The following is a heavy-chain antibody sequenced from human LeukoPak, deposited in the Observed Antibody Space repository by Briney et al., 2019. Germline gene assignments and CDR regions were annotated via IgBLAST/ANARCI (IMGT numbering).Heavy chain of an antibody. V-gene: IGHV4-4*07. CDR1: GGSISSYS. CDR3: ARGGSSAYYYYYMDV. J-gene: IGHJ6*03. CDR2: IYASGST. Sequence: SETLSLTCTVSGGSISSYSWSWIRQPAGKGLEWIGRIYASGSTNFNPSLKSRVTISVDTSKNQFSLKLSSVTAADTAVYYCARGGSSAYYYYYMDVWGKGTTVTVSS. D-gene: IGHD1-26*01.